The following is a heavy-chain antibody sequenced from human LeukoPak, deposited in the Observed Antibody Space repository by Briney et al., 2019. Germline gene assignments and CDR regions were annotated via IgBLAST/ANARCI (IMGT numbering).Heavy chain of an antibody. CDR3: VASYGGYVLDY. CDR1: GGSIGSYH. V-gene: IGHV4-59*01. D-gene: IGHD5-12*01. CDR2: VFNNGGT. Sequence: PSETLSLTCSVSGGSIGSYHWNWIRQSSGKGLEWIGIVFNNGGTKHNPSLKSRVAISVDTSKNQFALKLSSVTAADTAVYYCVASYGGYVLDYWGQGALVIVSS. J-gene: IGHJ4*02.